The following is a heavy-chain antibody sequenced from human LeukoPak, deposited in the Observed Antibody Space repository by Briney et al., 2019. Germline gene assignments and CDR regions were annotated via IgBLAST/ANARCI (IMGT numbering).Heavy chain of an antibody. V-gene: IGHV4-39*01. CDR1: GGSISSSSYY. CDR3: ARARNYDYVWGSYRPRADAFDI. Sequence: PSETLSLTCTVSGGSISSSSYYWGWIRQPPGKGLEWIGSIYYSGSTYYNPSLKSRVTISVDTSKNQFSLKLSSVTAAGTAVYYCARARNYDYVWGSYRPRADAFDIWGQGTMVTVSS. CDR2: IYYSGST. J-gene: IGHJ3*02. D-gene: IGHD3-16*02.